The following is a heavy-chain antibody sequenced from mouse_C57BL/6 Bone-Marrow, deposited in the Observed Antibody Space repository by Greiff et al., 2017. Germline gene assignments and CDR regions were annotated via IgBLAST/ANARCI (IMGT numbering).Heavy chain of an antibody. Sequence: VQLQESGAELVRPGTSVKVSCKASGYAFTNYLIEWVKQRPGQGLEWIGVINPGSGGTNYNEKFKGKATLTVDKSSSTAYMQLSSLTSEDSAVYFCARGVPLVDYWGQGTSVTVSS. CDR1: GYAFTNYL. V-gene: IGHV1-54*01. D-gene: IGHD6-1*01. CDR2: INPGSGGT. J-gene: IGHJ4*01. CDR3: ARGVPLVDY.